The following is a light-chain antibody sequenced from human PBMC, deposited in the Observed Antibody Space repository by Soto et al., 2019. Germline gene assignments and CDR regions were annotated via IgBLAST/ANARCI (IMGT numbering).Light chain of an antibody. CDR1: RSDVGSYYL. CDR2: EGS. CDR3: CTYASTSTSLV. V-gene: IGLV2-23*01. J-gene: IGLJ1*01. Sequence: QSALTQPASVSGSPGQSITISCTGTRSDVGSYYLVSWYQQHPGKAPKLIIYEGSKRPSGISNRFSGSKSGNTASLTISGLQAEDEAEYFCCTYASTSTSLVFGTGTKLTVL.